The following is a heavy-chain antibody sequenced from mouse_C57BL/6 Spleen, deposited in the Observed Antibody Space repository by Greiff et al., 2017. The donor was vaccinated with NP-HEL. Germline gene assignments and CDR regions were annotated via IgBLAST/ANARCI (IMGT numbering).Heavy chain of an antibody. D-gene: IGHD3-1*01. V-gene: IGHV5-12*01. Sequence: EVQGVESGGGLVQPGGSLKLSCAASGFTFSDYYMYWVRQTPEKRLEWVAYISNGGGSTYYPDTVKGRFTISRDNAKNTLYLQMSRLKSEDTAMYYCARRGFTGDAMDYWGQGTSVTVSS. CDR3: ARRGFTGDAMDY. J-gene: IGHJ4*01. CDR2: ISNGGGST. CDR1: GFTFSDYY.